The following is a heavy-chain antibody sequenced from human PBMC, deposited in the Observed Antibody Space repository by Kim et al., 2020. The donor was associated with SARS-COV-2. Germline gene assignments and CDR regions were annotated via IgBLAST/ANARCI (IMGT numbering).Heavy chain of an antibody. D-gene: IGHD3-9*01. CDR3: ARDYVDLVLRYFDWLSAFDY. CDR2: ISSSGSTI. J-gene: IGHJ4*02. V-gene: IGHV3-11*01. Sequence: GGSLRLSCAASGFTFSDYYMSWIRQAPGKGLEWVSYISSSGSTIYYADSVKGRFTISRDNAKNSLYLQMNSLRAEDTAVYYCARDYVDLVLRYFDWLSAFDYWGQGTLVTVSS. CDR1: GFTFSDYY.